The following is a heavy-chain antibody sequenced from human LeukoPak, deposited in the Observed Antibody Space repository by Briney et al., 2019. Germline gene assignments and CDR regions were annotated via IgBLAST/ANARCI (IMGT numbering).Heavy chain of an antibody. CDR3: AQHPGNNFGTFDY. CDR2: ITTSGGST. J-gene: IGHJ4*02. V-gene: IGHV3-23*01. CDR1: GFTFSTYA. Sequence: PGGSLRLSCAASGFTFSTYAMSWVRQAPGKGLEWVSAITTSGGSTFYADSVKGRFTISKDNSKSTLYLQMNSLRAEDTALYYCAQHPGNNFGTFDYWGQGTLVTVSS. D-gene: IGHD1-1*01.